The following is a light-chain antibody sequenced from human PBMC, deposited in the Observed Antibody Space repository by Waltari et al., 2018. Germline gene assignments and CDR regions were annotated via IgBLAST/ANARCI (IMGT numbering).Light chain of an antibody. CDR3: QQYSSFST. CDR1: QSVGTW. J-gene: IGKJ2*01. V-gene: IGKV1-5*03. CDR2: MAS. Sequence: DIPMTQSPSTLSASVGDRVTISCRASQSVGTWLAWYQQKPGKAPKLLIYMASSLESGVPSRFSGSGSGTEFTLTISCLQPDDFATYSCQQYSSFSTFGQGTKV.